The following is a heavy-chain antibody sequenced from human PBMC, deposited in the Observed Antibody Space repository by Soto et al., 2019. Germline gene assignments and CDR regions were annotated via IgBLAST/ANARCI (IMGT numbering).Heavy chain of an antibody. V-gene: IGHV3-21*04. J-gene: IGHJ3*02. CDR1: GFTFSSYS. CDR2: ISSSSSYI. D-gene: IGHD3-3*01. CDR3: AKDKRYDFWSGYLDAFDS. Sequence: GGSLRLSCAASGFTFSSYSMNWVRQAPGKGLEWVSSISSSSSYIYYADSVKGRFTISRDNAKNSLYLQMNSLRAEDTALYYCAKDKRYDFWSGYLDAFDSWGQGTMVTVSS.